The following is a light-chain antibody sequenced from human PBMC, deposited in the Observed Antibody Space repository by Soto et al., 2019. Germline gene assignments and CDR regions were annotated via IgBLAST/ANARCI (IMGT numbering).Light chain of an antibody. Sequence: TVMTQSPATLSVSPGDRATLSCRASQSVSSNLAWYQQKPGQAPRLLIYDASTRATGIPARFSGSGSGTEFTLTISSLQSEDFAVYYCQHYNNWPPWTFGQGTKVDIK. V-gene: IGKV3-15*01. CDR2: DAS. CDR3: QHYNNWPPWT. CDR1: QSVSSN. J-gene: IGKJ1*01.